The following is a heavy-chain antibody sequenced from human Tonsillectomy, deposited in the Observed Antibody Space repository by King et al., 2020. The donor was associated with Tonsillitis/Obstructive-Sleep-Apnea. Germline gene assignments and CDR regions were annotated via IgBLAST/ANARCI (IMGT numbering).Heavy chain of an antibody. CDR1: GYSFTTFW. J-gene: IGHJ6*02. CDR3: ARLGVTAMVGGYFYYAMDV. Sequence: VQLVQSGAEVKKPGESLRISCQGSGYSFTTFWISWVRQMPGKGLEWMGTIDPSDSYTNYSPSFQGHVTISADKSISTAYLQWSSLKASDTAMYYCARLGVTAMVGGYFYYAMDVWGQGTTVTVSS. V-gene: IGHV5-10-1*03. CDR2: IDPSDSYT. D-gene: IGHD5-18*01.